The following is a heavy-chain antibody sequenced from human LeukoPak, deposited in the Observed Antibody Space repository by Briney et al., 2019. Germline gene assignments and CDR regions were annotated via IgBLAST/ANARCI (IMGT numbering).Heavy chain of an antibody. D-gene: IGHD2-2*01. CDR1: GLTFSNYG. V-gene: IGHV1-18*01. CDR3: ARSIVVVPAPIDY. J-gene: IGHJ4*02. Sequence: ASVKVSCKASGLTFSNYGITWVRQAPGQGLEWVGWISAYDGNTNYAQKFQGRVTMTTDTSTSTAHMELRSLRYDDTAVYYCARSIVVVPAPIDYWGQGTLVTVSS. CDR2: ISAYDGNT.